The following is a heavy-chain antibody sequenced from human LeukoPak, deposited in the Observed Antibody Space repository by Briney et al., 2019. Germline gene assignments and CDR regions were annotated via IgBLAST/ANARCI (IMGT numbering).Heavy chain of an antibody. CDR2: IYYSGST. V-gene: IGHV4-39*01. Sequence: SETLSLTCTVSGGSISSSSYYWGWIRQPPGKGLEWIGSIYYSGSTYYNPSLKSRVTISVDTSKNQFSLKLSSVTAADTAVYYCARLPGDSDNWFDPWGQGTLVTVSS. D-gene: IGHD2-21*02. CDR3: ARLPGDSDNWFDP. J-gene: IGHJ5*02. CDR1: GGSISSSSYY.